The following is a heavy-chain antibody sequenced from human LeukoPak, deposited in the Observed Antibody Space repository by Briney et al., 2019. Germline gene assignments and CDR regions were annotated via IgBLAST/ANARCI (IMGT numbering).Heavy chain of an antibody. CDR2: IHYTGST. D-gene: IGHD3-22*01. CDR1: GGSISSYY. Sequence: SETLSLTCTVSGGSISSYYWSWIRQPPGKGLEWIGYIHYTGSTNYNPSLKSRVTISVDTSKNQSSLRLSSVTAADTAVYYCAREVGSSAYYAYFDYWGQGTLVTVSS. J-gene: IGHJ4*02. CDR3: AREVGSSAYYAYFDY. V-gene: IGHV4-59*01.